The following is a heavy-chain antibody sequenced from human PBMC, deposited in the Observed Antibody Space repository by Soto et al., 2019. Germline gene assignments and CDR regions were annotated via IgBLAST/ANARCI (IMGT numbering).Heavy chain of an antibody. Sequence: SETLSLTCTVSGGSISSSSYYWGWIRQPPGKGLEWIGSIYYSGSTYYNPSLKSRVTISVDTSKNQFSLKLSSVTAEDTAVYYCARDYSSYGPFDYWGQGTLVTVSS. CDR3: ARDYSSYGPFDY. D-gene: IGHD5-18*01. V-gene: IGHV4-39*02. CDR1: GGSISSSSYY. J-gene: IGHJ4*02. CDR2: IYYSGST.